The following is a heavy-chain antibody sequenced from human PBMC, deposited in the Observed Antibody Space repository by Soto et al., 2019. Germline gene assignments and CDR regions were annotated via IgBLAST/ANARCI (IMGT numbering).Heavy chain of an antibody. V-gene: IGHV3-30*19. J-gene: IGHJ4*02. D-gene: IGHD4-17*01. CDR2: IPHDGTYQ. CDR3: VRDDDNRDNGLDH. Sequence: QVQLVESGGGVVQPGGSLRLSCTASGFTFSSYGMHWVRQAPGKGLQWVAVIPHDGTYQYYLDSVKGRFTISRDNSKDTLYLQMNSLRVEDTAVYYGVRDDDNRDNGLDHWGQGTLVTVSS. CDR1: GFTFSSYG.